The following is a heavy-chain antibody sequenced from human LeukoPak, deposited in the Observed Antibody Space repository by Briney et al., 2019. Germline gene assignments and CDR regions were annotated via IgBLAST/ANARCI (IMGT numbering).Heavy chain of an antibody. CDR2: INHSGST. CDR1: GGSFSGYC. D-gene: IGHD2-2*01. CDR3: ARGRYCSSTSCGNFDY. J-gene: IGHJ4*02. V-gene: IGHV4-34*01. Sequence: SETLSLTCAVYGGSFSGYCWSWIRQPPGKGLEWIGEINHSGSTNYNPSLKSRVTISVDTSKNQFSLKLSSVTAADTAVYYCARGRYCSSTSCGNFDYWGQGTLVTVSS.